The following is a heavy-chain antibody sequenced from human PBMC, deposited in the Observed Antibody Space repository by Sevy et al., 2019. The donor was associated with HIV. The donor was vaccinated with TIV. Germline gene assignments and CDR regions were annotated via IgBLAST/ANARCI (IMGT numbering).Heavy chain of an antibody. CDR2: ISGSGGST. D-gene: IGHD3-3*01. CDR1: GFTFSSYA. CDR3: AKGSNYDFWSGPSPGDY. Sequence: GGSLRLSCAASGFTFSSYAMSWVRQAPGKGLEWVSAISGSGGSTYYADSVKGRFTISRDNSKNTLYLQMNSLRAEDTAVYYCAKGSNYDFWSGPSPGDYWGQGTLVTVSS. J-gene: IGHJ4*02. V-gene: IGHV3-23*01.